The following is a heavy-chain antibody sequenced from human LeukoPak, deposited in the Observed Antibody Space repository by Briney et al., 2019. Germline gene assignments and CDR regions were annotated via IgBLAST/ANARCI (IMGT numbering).Heavy chain of an antibody. CDR1: GGSISNYY. J-gene: IGHJ6*03. D-gene: IGHD3-10*01. Sequence: SETLSLTCTVSGGSISNYYWSWIRQPAGKGLGWIGRIYTSGITNYNPSLKSRVTMSVDTSKNQFSLKLSSVTAADTAVYYCARAAVAGVPYYYYYMDVWGKGTTVTISS. CDR2: IYTSGIT. V-gene: IGHV4-4*07. CDR3: ARAAVAGVPYYYYYMDV.